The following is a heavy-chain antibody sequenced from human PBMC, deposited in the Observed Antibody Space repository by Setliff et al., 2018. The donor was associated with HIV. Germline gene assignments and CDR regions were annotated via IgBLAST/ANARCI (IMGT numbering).Heavy chain of an antibody. Sequence: TSETLSLTCTVSGGSISSGSYYWSWIRQPAGKGLEWIGRIYTSGSTNYNPSLKSRVTISVDTSKKQFSLKLTSVTAADTGVYFCARDPGYTSGSTFHFDYWGQGTLVTVSS. V-gene: IGHV4-61*02. CDR1: GGSISSGSYY. CDR2: IYTSGST. J-gene: IGHJ4*02. D-gene: IGHD5-18*01. CDR3: ARDPGYTSGSTFHFDY.